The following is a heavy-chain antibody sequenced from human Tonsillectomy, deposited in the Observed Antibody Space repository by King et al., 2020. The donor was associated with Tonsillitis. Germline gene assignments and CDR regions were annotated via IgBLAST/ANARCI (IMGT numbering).Heavy chain of an antibody. Sequence: QLQESGPGLVKPSETLSLTCTVSGGSINSISYYWGWIRQPPGGGLEWIASISYSGSTYYNPSLKSRITISVDTSKNQFSLKLSSVTAADTAVYSCAGKSGWGYQGGWFVPWGQGTLVTVSS. J-gene: IGHJ5*02. D-gene: IGHD2-2*01. CDR2: ISYSGST. CDR1: GGSINSISYY. V-gene: IGHV4-39*01. CDR3: AGKSGWGYQGGWFVP.